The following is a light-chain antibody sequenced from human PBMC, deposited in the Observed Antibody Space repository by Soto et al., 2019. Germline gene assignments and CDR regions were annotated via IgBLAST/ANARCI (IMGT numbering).Light chain of an antibody. CDR1: SSNIGSNA. J-gene: IGLJ3*02. Sequence: QSVLTQPPSASGTPGQRVSISCSGSSSNIGSNAVHWYQPFPGTAPRLLIYRDSERPSGVPDRFSGSKSGTSASLVISGLQSEDEADYYCAAWTDSPYLWVFGGGTKVTVL. V-gene: IGLV1-44*01. CDR2: RDS. CDR3: AAWTDSPYLWV.